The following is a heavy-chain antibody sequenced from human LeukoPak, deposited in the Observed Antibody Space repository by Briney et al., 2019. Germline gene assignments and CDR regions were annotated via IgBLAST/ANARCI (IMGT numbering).Heavy chain of an antibody. Sequence: ASVKVSCKASGYTFTGYYMHWVRQAPGQGLEWMGWINPNSGDAGSVQKFQGRVSMTRNTSITTAYLELSSLKSEDTAMYYCVSLVRGIPYWGQGTLITVSS. J-gene: IGHJ4*02. V-gene: IGHV1-8*02. D-gene: IGHD3-10*01. CDR1: GYTFTGYY. CDR3: VSLVRGIPY. CDR2: INPNSGDA.